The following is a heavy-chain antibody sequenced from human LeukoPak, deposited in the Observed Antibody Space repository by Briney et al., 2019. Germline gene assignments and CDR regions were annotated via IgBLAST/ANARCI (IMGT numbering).Heavy chain of an antibody. D-gene: IGHD5-12*01. CDR3: AREFRRYSGYDPGDY. V-gene: IGHV4-30-4*08. Sequence: PSETLSRTCTVSGGSISSGDYYWRWIRQPPGKGLEWIGYIYYSGSTYYNPSLKSRVTISVDTSKNQFSLKLSSVTAADTAVYYCAREFRRYSGYDPGDYWGQGTLVTVSS. CDR2: IYYSGST. CDR1: GGSISSGDYY. J-gene: IGHJ4*02.